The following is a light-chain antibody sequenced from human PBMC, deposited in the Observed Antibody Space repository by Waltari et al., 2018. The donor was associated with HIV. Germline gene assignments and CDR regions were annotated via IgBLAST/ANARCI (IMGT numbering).Light chain of an antibody. CDR3: QSYDSSLSGSVV. J-gene: IGLJ2*01. CDR1: SSNIGAGYD. CDR2: GNS. V-gene: IGLV1-40*01. Sequence: QSVLTQPPSVSGAPGQRVTISCTGSSSNIGAGYDVHWYQQLPGTAPKLLIYGNSNRPSGVPDRFSGSKSGTSASLASTGLQAEDEADYYCQSYDSSLSGSVVFGGGTKLTVL.